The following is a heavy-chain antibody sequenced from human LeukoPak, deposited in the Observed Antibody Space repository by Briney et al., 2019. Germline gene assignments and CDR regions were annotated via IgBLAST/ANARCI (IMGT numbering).Heavy chain of an antibody. V-gene: IGHV4-4*02. CDR1: GGSISSSNW. CDR3: ARGLGIDSTPTDAFDI. CDR2: IYHSGST. J-gene: IGHJ3*02. D-gene: IGHD3-22*01. Sequence: SETLSLTCAVSGGSISSSNWWSWVRQPPGKGLEWIGEIYHSGSTNYNPSLKSRVTISVDKSKNQFSLKLSSVTAADTAVYYCARGLGIDSTPTDAFDIWGQGTMVTVSS.